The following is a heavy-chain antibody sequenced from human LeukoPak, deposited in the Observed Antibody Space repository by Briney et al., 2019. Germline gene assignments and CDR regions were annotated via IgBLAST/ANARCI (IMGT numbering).Heavy chain of an antibody. CDR3: ARVVGYCGGATCSFYFDY. CDR1: GFTFRSYG. CDR2: IWYDGSNK. V-gene: IGHV3-33*01. Sequence: GRSLRLSCAASGFTFRSYGMHWVRQAPGKGLEWVAIIWYDGSNKYYADSVKGRFTTSRDNSKNTLYLQMGSLRAEDTAVYYCARVVGYCGGATCSFYFDYWGQGTLVTVSS. D-gene: IGHD2-15*01. J-gene: IGHJ4*02.